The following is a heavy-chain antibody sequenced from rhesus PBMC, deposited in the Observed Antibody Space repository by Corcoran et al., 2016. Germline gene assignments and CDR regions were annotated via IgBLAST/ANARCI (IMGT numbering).Heavy chain of an antibody. CDR2: IEREANGEAA. CDR3: ASPHDYGSSRDAFDF. V-gene: IGHV3-30*02. Sequence: VQLQESGPGLAKPSETLSLTCAASGFTFSNSWMSWVRQAPGQGLEWVARIEREANGEAADCAASGKCRFTISRAESKNTLYLQMNSLKTEDTAVYYCASPHDYGSSRDAFDFWGQGLRVTVSS. D-gene: IGHD4-29*01. CDR1: GFTFSNSW. J-gene: IGHJ3*01.